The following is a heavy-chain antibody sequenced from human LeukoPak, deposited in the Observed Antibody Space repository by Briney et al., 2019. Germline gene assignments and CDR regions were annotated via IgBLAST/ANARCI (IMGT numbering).Heavy chain of an antibody. D-gene: IGHD3-3*01. Sequence: GGSLRLSCAASGFTFSSYSMNWVRQAPGKGLEWVSSISSSSSYIYYADSVKGRFTISRDNAENSLYLQMNSLRAEDTAVYYCARAIGFWSGNDYWGQGTLVTVSS. CDR1: GFTFSSYS. J-gene: IGHJ4*02. CDR3: ARAIGFWSGNDY. CDR2: ISSSSSYI. V-gene: IGHV3-21*01.